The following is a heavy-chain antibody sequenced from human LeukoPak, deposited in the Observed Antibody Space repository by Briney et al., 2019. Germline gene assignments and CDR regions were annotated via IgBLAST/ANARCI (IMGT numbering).Heavy chain of an antibody. CDR2: IDSDGSGT. V-gene: IGHV3-74*01. CDR1: GFTFSTHW. J-gene: IGHJ6*02. CDR3: ATGREYYYYGMDV. Sequence: PGGSLRLSCVASGFTFSTHWMHWARQSPEKGLVWVSRIDSDGSGTTYANSVKGRFTVSRDNAKNTLYLQMNNLRAEDTGVYYCATGREYYYYGMDVWGQGITVIVSS.